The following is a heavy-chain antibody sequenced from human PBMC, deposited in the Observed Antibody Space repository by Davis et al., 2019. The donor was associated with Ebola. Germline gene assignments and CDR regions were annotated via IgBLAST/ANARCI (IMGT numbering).Heavy chain of an antibody. CDR1: VYTFPSYF. D-gene: IGHD3-10*01. Sequence: SVTVSCKASVYTFPSYFMHWARHPPRQGLEWLGIINLPARSTSNAQKFQGRVTMTRDTSTSTVYMELSSLRSEDTAVYYCARGDYSSVHSGYSGSGSYWGQGTLVTVSS. J-gene: IGHJ4*02. CDR2: INLPARST. CDR3: ARGDYSSVHSGYSGSGSY. V-gene: IGHV1-46*03.